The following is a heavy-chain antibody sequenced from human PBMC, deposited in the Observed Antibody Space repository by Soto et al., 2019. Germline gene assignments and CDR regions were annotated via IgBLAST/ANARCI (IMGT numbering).Heavy chain of an antibody. J-gene: IGHJ4*02. CDR1: GFTFCDYA. Sequence: SLRLSCAASGFTFCDYAMHWVRQVPGKGLEWVSGINWNSGSIDYGDSVKGRFAISRDNANNSLHMQMNSLSAEDTAFYYCVKDESITWYSVQFSHWGQGTMVTVYS. CDR3: VKDESITWYSVQFSH. D-gene: IGHD6-13*01. CDR2: INWNSGSI. V-gene: IGHV3-9*01.